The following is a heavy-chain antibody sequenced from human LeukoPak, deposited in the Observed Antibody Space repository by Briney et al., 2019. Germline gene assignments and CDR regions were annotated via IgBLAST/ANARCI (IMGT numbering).Heavy chain of an antibody. CDR1: GYTFTSYG. J-gene: IGHJ4*02. CDR2: ISAYNGNT. CDR3: TLSGSYAPFDY. Sequence: ASVKVSCKASGYTFTSYGISWVRHAPGQGLEWMGWISAYNGNTNYAQKLQGRVTMTTDTPTSTAYMELRSLRSDDTAVYYCTLSGSYAPFDYWGQGTLVTVSS. D-gene: IGHD1-26*01. V-gene: IGHV1-18*01.